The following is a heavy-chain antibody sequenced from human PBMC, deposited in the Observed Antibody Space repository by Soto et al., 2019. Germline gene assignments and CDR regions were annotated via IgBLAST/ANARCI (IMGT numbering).Heavy chain of an antibody. CDR1: GFTFSSYE. J-gene: IGHJ5*02. CDR2: IRSGGSTI. CDR3: AREAWFDP. V-gene: IGHV3-48*03. Sequence: EVQLVESGGARVQPGGSLGRSCAASGFTFSSYEMNWSRQAPGKGLEWVSYIRSGGSTIYYADSVKGRFTISRDNAKNSLYLQINSLRAEDTAVYYFAREAWFDPWGQGTLVTVSS.